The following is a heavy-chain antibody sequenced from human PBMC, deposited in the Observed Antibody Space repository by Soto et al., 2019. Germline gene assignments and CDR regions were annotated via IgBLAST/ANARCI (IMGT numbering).Heavy chain of an antibody. CDR3: AIGTHGNSYYDY. Sequence: GESQRVCSSGAEYRFANFWVRRIRQMPGKGLEWMGIIYPGDSDTRYSPSFQGQVTISADKSINTAYLQWSSLRASDTAMFYCAIGTHGNSYYDYLGQGTLVTVSS. CDR2: IYPGDSDT. D-gene: IGHD1-1*01. CDR1: EYRFANFW. J-gene: IGHJ4*02. V-gene: IGHV5-51*01.